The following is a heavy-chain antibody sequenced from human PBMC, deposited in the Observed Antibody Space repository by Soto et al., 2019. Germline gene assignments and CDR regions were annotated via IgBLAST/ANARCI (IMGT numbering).Heavy chain of an antibody. CDR2: IYSGGST. CDR3: AKDLFSSSSDFNYFDF. Sequence: GGSLRLSCAASGFTVSSNYMSWVRQAPGKGLEWVSVIYSGGSTYYADSVKGRFTISRDNSKNTLYLQMNSLTAEDTAVYYCAKDLFSSSSDFNYFDFWGQGTLVTVSS. V-gene: IGHV3-66*01. J-gene: IGHJ4*02. D-gene: IGHD6-6*01. CDR1: GFTVSSNY.